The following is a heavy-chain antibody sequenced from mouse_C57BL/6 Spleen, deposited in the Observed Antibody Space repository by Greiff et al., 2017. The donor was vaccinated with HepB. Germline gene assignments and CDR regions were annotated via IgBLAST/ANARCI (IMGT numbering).Heavy chain of an antibody. J-gene: IGHJ4*01. CDR2: IDPSDSYT. V-gene: IGHV1-50*01. D-gene: IGHD1-1*01. CDR3: ARGRGYYGSREFYAMDY. CDR1: GYTFTSYW. Sequence: QVQLKQPGAELVKPGASVKLSCKASGYTFTSYWMQWVKQRPGQGLEWIGEIDPSDSYTNYNQKFKGKATLTVDTSSSTAYMQLSSLTSEDSAVYYCARGRGYYGSREFYAMDYWGQGTSVTVSS.